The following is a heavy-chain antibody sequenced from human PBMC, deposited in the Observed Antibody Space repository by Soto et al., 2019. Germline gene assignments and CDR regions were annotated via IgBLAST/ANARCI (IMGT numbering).Heavy chain of an antibody. Sequence: GGSLRLSCAASGFTFSSDAMSWVRQAPGKGLEWVSAISGSGGSTYYADSVKGRFTISRDNSKNTLYLQMNSLRAEDTAVYYCAKDCIAVAVQDPCSMDVWRQGTTLTV. J-gene: IGHJ6*02. CDR3: AKDCIAVAVQDPCSMDV. V-gene: IGHV3-23*01. CDR1: GFTFSSDA. CDR2: ISGSGGST. D-gene: IGHD6-19*01.